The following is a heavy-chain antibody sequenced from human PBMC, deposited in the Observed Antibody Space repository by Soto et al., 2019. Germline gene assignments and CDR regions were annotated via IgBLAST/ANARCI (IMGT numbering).Heavy chain of an antibody. CDR2: ISGSGGST. D-gene: IGHD2-2*01. V-gene: IGHV3-23*01. CDR3: AKDATSGYCSSTSRYSTGFDP. CDR1: GFTFSSYA. Sequence: EVQLLESGGGLVQPGGSLRLSCAASGFTFSSYAMSWVRQAPGKGLEWVSAISGSGGSTYYADSVKGRFTISRDNSKNSLYLKINSLVAEDTAVYYCAKDATSGYCSSTSRYSTGFDPWGQGTLVTVSS. J-gene: IGHJ5*02.